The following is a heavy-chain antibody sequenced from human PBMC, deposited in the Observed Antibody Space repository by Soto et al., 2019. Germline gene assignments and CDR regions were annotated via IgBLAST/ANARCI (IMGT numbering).Heavy chain of an antibody. CDR1: GYTFTSYA. CDR3: ARGPYSGSWYYFDY. CDR2: INAGNGNT. D-gene: IGHD6-13*01. Sequence: QVQLVQSGAEEKKPGASVKVSCKASGYTFTSYAMHWVRQAPGQRLEWMGWINAGNGNTKYSQKFQGRVTITRDTSASTAYRELSSVRSEDTAVYYCARGPYSGSWYYFDYWGQGTLVTVSS. J-gene: IGHJ4*02. V-gene: IGHV1-3*05.